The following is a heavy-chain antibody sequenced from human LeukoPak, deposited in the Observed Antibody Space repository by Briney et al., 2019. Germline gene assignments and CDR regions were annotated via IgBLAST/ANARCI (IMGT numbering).Heavy chain of an antibody. V-gene: IGHV3-74*01. CDR2: INGDGSTT. CDR3: ARARIAVAGALTAFDY. D-gene: IGHD6-19*01. CDR1: GFTFSSYW. Sequence: GGSLRLSCAASGFTFSSYWMHWVRQAPEKGLVWVSRINGDGSTTNYADSVKGRFTISRDNARYSLYLQMNSLRVEDTAVYYCARARIAVAGALTAFDYWGQGTLVTVSS. J-gene: IGHJ4*02.